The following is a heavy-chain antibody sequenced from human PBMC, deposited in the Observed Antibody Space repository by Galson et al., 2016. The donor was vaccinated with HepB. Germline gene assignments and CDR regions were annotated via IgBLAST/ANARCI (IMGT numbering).Heavy chain of an antibody. CDR2: FDPEDGET. D-gene: IGHD4-23*01. CDR3: LTGDYGGNSEYDYGMDV. J-gene: IGHJ6*02. Sequence: SCKASGYTFTNYYMHWVRQAPGKGLEWMGGFDPEDGETIYAQKFQGRVTMTEDTATDTAYMELSTLRSEDTAVYYCLTGDYGGNSEYDYGMDVWGQGTTVTVSS. CDR1: GYTFTNYY. V-gene: IGHV1-24*01.